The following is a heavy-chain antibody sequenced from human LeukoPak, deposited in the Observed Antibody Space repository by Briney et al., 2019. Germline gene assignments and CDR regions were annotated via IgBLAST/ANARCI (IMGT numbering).Heavy chain of an antibody. CDR3: AKTTIVVVPAAQKRKRNYYYYMDV. CDR1: GGSFSGYY. Sequence: SETLSLTCAVYGGSFSGYYWSWIRQPPGKGLEWIGEINHSGSTNYNPSLKSRVTISVDTSKNQFSLKLSSVTAADTAVYYCAKTTIVVVPAAQKRKRNYYYYMDVWGKGTTVTVSS. J-gene: IGHJ6*03. CDR2: INHSGST. D-gene: IGHD2-2*01. V-gene: IGHV4-34*01.